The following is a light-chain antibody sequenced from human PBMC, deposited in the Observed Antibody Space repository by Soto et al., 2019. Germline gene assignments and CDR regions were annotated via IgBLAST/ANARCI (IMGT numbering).Light chain of an antibody. Sequence: EIVLTQSPGTLSLSPGERATLSCRASQSVSSTYLAWYQQKPGQAPRLLIYGASSRATGIPDRFSGSGSGTDLTLTISRLEPEDFAVYYCQHYGSLVLTFGGGTKVEIQ. CDR2: GAS. CDR3: QHYGSLVLT. J-gene: IGKJ4*01. CDR1: QSVSSTY. V-gene: IGKV3-20*01.